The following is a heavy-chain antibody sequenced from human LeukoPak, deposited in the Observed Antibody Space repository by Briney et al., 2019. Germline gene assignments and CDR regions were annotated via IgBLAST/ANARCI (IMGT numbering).Heavy chain of an antibody. V-gene: IGHV3-74*03. D-gene: IGHD2-15*01. J-gene: IGHJ3*02. CDR1: GFTFTSYW. CDR2: SNTDGSIT. Sequence: GGSLRLSCATTGFTFTSYWMNWVRQVPGKGLVWVSRSNTDGSITTYVGSVKGRFTISRDNAKNSLYLQMNSLRAEDTAVYYCAKDPDIVVVVAAPNAFDIWGQGTMVTVSS. CDR3: AKDPDIVVVVAAPNAFDI.